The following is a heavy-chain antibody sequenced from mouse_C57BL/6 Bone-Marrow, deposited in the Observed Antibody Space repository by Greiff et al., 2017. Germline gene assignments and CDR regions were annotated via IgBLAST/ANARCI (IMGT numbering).Heavy chain of an antibody. Sequence: EVQLQQSGPELVKPGASVKISCKASGYTFTDYYMNWVKQSHGKSLEWIGDINPNNGGTSYNQKFKGKATLTVDKSSSTAYMELRRLTSEDSAVYYCALIYCYVSSFAYRGPGTLVTVSA. CDR3: ALIYCYVSSFAY. J-gene: IGHJ3*01. CDR1: GYTFTDYY. CDR2: INPNNGGT. V-gene: IGHV1-26*01. D-gene: IGHD1-1*01.